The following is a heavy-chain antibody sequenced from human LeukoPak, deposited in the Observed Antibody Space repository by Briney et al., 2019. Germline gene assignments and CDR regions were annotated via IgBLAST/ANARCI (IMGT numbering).Heavy chain of an antibody. V-gene: IGHV1-69*17. CDR3: ARDRRVGDAFDI. CDR2: IIPTFDIA. J-gene: IGHJ3*02. Sequence: ASVKVSCKASGGIFSKYGISWVRQAPGQGLEWMGGIIPTFDIANYAQKFQGRVTISADKSTSTDYMELSSLRSEDTAMYYCARDRRVGDAFDIWGQGTMVTVSS. CDR1: GGIFSKYG.